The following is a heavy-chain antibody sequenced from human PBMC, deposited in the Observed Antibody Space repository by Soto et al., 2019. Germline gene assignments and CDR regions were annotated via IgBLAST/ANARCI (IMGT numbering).Heavy chain of an antibody. D-gene: IGHD5-12*01. J-gene: IGHJ2*01. Sequence: QVQLVQSGAEVKKPGSSVTVSCKASGGTFSSYTISWVRQAPGQGLEWMGGIIPIFGTANYAQKFQGRVTITADESTSTAYMELSSLRSEDTAVYYCARGNHRWLQWWYFDLWGRGTLDTVSS. CDR2: IIPIFGTA. CDR1: GGTFSSYT. V-gene: IGHV1-69*12. CDR3: ARGNHRWLQWWYFDL.